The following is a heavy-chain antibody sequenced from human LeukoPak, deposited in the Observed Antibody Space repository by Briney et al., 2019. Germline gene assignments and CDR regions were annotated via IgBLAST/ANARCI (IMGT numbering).Heavy chain of an antibody. Sequence: SETLSLTCTVSGGSISSYYWSWIRQPPGKGLEWIGYIYYSGSTNYNPSLKSRVTISVDTSKNQFSLKLSSVTAADTAVYYCARDPDDIVVVPAAVRFDYWGQGTLVTVSS. V-gene: IGHV4-59*01. CDR3: ARDPDDIVVVPAAVRFDY. CDR2: IYYSGST. J-gene: IGHJ4*02. CDR1: GGSISSYY. D-gene: IGHD2-2*01.